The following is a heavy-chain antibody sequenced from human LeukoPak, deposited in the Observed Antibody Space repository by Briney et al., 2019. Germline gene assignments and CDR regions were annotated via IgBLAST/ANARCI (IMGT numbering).Heavy chain of an antibody. CDR3: ARVGYYYGSGSYWFDP. CDR1: GGTFSSYT. D-gene: IGHD3-10*01. CDR2: IIPIFGTA. V-gene: IGHV1-69*05. Sequence: SVKVSCKASGGTFSSYTTSWVRQAPGQGLEWMGGIIPIFGTANYAQKFQGRVTITTDESTSTAYMELSSLRSEDTAVYYCARVGYYYGSGSYWFDPWGQGTLVTVSS. J-gene: IGHJ5*02.